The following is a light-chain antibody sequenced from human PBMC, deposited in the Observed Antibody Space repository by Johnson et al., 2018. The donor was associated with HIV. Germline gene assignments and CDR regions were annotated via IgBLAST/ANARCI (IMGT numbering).Light chain of an antibody. CDR3: GPVDSSLRVGV. CDR2: ENN. V-gene: IGLV1-51*02. Sequence: QSVLTQPPSVSAAPGQKVTISCSGSSSKIGNNYVSWYQQLPGTAPKLLIYENNKRPSGIPDRFSGSKSGTSATLGITGLQTGAEADYYYGPVDSSLRVGVFGPGTKVPVL. J-gene: IGLJ1*01. CDR1: SSKIGNNY.